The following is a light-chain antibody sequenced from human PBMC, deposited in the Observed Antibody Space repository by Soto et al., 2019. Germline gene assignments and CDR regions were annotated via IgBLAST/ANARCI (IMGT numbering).Light chain of an antibody. Sequence: VMAQSPAALSVSPGERATLSCRASQSVSSNLAWYQQKPGQAPRLLIYGASTRATGIPARFSGSGSGTDFTLTISSLEPEDFAVYYCQQRSNWWTFGQGAKVDIK. CDR2: GAS. CDR1: QSVSSN. V-gene: IGKV3D-15*01. CDR3: QQRSNWWT. J-gene: IGKJ1*01.